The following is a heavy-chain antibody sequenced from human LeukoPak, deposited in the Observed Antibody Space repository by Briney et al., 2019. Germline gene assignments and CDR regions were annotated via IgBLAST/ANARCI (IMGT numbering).Heavy chain of an antibody. J-gene: IGHJ5*02. V-gene: IGHV1-18*01. CDR1: GGTFSSYT. D-gene: IGHD4-17*01. CDR2: ISAYNGNT. CDR3: ARDDYGDYNWFDP. Sequence: VASVKVSCKASGGTFSSYTISWVRQAPGQGLEWMGWISAYNGNTNYAQKLQGRVTMTTDTSTSTAYMELRSLRSDDTAVYYCARDDYGDYNWFDPWGQGTLVTVSS.